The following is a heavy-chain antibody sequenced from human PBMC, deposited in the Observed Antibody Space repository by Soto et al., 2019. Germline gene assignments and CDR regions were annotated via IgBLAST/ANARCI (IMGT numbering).Heavy chain of an antibody. V-gene: IGHV4-59*08. CDR2: IYYSGST. CDR3: AGSGYSSAY. J-gene: IGHJ4*02. CDR1: GGSISSYY. Sequence: PSETLSLTCTVSGGSISSYYWSWIRQPPGKGLEWIGYIYYSGSTNYNPSLKSRVTISVDTSKNQFSLKLSSVTAADPAVYYCAGSGYSSAYWGQGTLVTVSS. D-gene: IGHD6-19*01.